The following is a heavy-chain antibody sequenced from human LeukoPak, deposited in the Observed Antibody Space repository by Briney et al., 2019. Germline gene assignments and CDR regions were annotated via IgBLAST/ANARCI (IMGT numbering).Heavy chain of an antibody. CDR3: ARDGKSFWSPRPDYYMDV. Sequence: GASVKVSCKASGYTFTSYGISWVRQAPGQGLEWMGWISAYNGNTNYAQKLQGRVTMTTDTSTSTAYMELRSLRSEDTAVYYCARDGKSFWSPRPDYYMDVWGKGTTVTVSS. CDR1: GYTFTSYG. J-gene: IGHJ6*03. V-gene: IGHV1-18*01. CDR2: ISAYNGNT. D-gene: IGHD3-3*01.